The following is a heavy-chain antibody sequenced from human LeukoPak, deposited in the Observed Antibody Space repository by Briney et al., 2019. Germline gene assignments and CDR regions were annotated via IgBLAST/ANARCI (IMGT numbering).Heavy chain of an antibody. CDR1: GGSIGNYY. V-gene: IGHV4-4*09. Sequence: SETLSLTCSVSGGSIGNYYWSWIRQPPGKGLEWIGYIYSSGSTNYNPSLKSRVTISVDASKIQFSLRLSSVTAADTAVYYCARHRGNWSFDSWGQGTLVTVSS. J-gene: IGHJ4*02. D-gene: IGHD1-1*01. CDR2: IYSSGST. CDR3: ARHRGNWSFDS.